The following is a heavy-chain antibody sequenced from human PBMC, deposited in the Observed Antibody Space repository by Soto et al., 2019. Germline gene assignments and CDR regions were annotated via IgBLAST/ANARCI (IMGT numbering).Heavy chain of an antibody. Sequence: SETLSLTCTVSGGSVSSSSYYWGWVRHPPGKGLEWIGSVYYSGTTYYNPSLESRVTISVDKSKNQFSLKLMSLSAADTAVYYCGRLEGLATNSYYFDYWGQGALVTVSS. CDR2: VYYSGTT. J-gene: IGHJ4*02. D-gene: IGHD3-9*01. V-gene: IGHV4-39*01. CDR3: GRLEGLATNSYYFDY. CDR1: GGSVSSSSYY.